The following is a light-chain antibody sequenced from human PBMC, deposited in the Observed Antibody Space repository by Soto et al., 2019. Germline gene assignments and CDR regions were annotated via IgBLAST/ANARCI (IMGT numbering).Light chain of an antibody. CDR1: QSISSW. Sequence: DIQMTQSPSTLSASVGDGVTITCRASQSISSWLAWYQQKPGKAPKLLIYDASSLESGVPSRFSGSGSGTAFTLTISSLQPEDFATYYCLQDYNYPRKFGQGTKVDIK. CDR3: LQDYNYPRK. J-gene: IGKJ1*01. V-gene: IGKV1-5*01. CDR2: DAS.